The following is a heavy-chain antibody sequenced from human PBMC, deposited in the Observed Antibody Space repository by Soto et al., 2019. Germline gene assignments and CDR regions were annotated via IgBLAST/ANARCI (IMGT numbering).Heavy chain of an antibody. CDR1: GFTFSSYW. CDR2: IKQDGSEK. J-gene: IGHJ5*02. V-gene: IGHV3-7*01. CDR3: ARDADDYIWGSYRTNWFDP. Sequence: EVQLVESGGGLVQPGGSLRLSCAASGFTFSSYWMSWVRQAPGKGLEWVANIKQDGSEKYYVDSVKGRFTISRDNVKNSLYLQMNRLRAEDTAVYYCARDADDYIWGSYRTNWFDPWGQGTLVTVSS. D-gene: IGHD3-16*02.